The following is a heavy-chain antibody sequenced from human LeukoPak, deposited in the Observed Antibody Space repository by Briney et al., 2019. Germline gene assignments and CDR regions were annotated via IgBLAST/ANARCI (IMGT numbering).Heavy chain of an antibody. CDR3: ARRYTDSSESFDY. CDR2: INPNSGGT. D-gene: IGHD6-6*01. J-gene: IGHJ4*02. CDR1: GYTFTDYH. Sequence: ASVKVSCKASGYTFTDYHIHWVRQAPGQGLEWMGWINPNSGGTNYAGKFQGRVTMTSDTSISTAYMDLSRLRSDDTAVYYCARRYTDSSESFDYRGQGTLVTVSS. V-gene: IGHV1-2*02.